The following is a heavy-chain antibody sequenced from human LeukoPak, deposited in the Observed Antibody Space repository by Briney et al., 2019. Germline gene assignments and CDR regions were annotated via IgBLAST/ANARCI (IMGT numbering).Heavy chain of an antibody. D-gene: IGHD3-16*01. V-gene: IGHV3-23*01. CDR3: AKAGIYDYVWGSYLVD. CDR1: GFTFSNYW. J-gene: IGHJ4*02. CDR2: ITGSGGST. Sequence: GGSLKLSCAASGFTFSNYWMTWVRQAPGKGLEWVSTITGSGGSTYYADSVKGRFTISRDNSKNTLYLQMNSLRAEDTAVYYCAKAGIYDYVWGSYLVDWGQGILVTVSS.